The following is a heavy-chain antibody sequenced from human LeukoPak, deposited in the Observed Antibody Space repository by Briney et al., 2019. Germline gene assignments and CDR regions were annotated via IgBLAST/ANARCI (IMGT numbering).Heavy chain of an antibody. CDR3: AREYDSSWPS. CDR2: ISDDSAKI. Sequence: PGGSLRLSCAASGFSFRTYAMSWVRQAPGKGLDWVSAISDDSAKIYYSASVKGRFTISRDNSKNTLFLQLSSLRVEDTGVYYCAREYDSSWPSWGQGTLVTVSS. V-gene: IGHV3-23*01. CDR1: GFSFRTYA. D-gene: IGHD3-22*01. J-gene: IGHJ5*02.